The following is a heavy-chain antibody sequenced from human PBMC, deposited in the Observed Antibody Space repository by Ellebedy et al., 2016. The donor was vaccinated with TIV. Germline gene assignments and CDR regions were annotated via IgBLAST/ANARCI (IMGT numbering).Heavy chain of an antibody. CDR3: ARADSSGYCHY. CDR2: IDPSGGST. Sequence: ASVKVSCKASGYTFTSYGISWVRQAPGQGLEWMGIIDPSGGSTSYAQKFQGRVTMTRDTSTSTVYMELSSLRSEDTAVYYCARADSSGYCHYWGQGTLVTVSS. CDR1: GYTFTSYG. D-gene: IGHD3-22*01. J-gene: IGHJ4*02. V-gene: IGHV1-46*01.